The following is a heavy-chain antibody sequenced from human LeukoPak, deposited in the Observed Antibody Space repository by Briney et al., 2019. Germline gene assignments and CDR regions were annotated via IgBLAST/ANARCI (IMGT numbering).Heavy chain of an antibody. CDR3: AKDRSMSGWYIDL. CDR1: GFTFSSYG. Sequence: GGSLRLSCAASGFTFSSYGMHWVRQAPGKGLEGVAVIWYDGSNKYYPDSVQGRFTISRDNSKNTLYLQVNSLRAEDTAVYYCAKDRSMSGWYIDLWGRGTLVTVSS. J-gene: IGHJ2*01. CDR2: IWYDGSNK. D-gene: IGHD2/OR15-2a*01. V-gene: IGHV3-33*06.